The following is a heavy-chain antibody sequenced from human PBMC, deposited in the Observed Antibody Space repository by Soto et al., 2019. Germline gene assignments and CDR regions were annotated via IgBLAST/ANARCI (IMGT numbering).Heavy chain of an antibody. CDR3: STLVVPGDPLTY. Sequence: TGGSLRLSCTASRFAFSRYWMHWVRQAPGKGLVWVSRIKTDGSITQYADSVKGRFTISRDNAKNTLYLQMSSLTVEDTAVYYCSTLVVPGDPLTYWGLGTLVTVS. D-gene: IGHD2-2*01. CDR1: RFAFSRYW. V-gene: IGHV3-74*01. J-gene: IGHJ1*01. CDR2: IKTDGSIT.